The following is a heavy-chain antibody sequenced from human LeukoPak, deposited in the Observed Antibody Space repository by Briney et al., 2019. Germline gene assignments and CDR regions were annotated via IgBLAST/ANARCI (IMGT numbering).Heavy chain of an antibody. CDR1: GFTFSTCG. Sequence: GGSLRLSCAASGFTFSTCGMHWVRQAPGKGLEWVAFINDGGNRRDYADSVKGRLTISRDTSKNILYLQMNSLRVEDTAIYYCVKDFHNSWTFDYWGQGTLVTVSS. CDR2: INDGGNRR. D-gene: IGHD6-13*01. J-gene: IGHJ4*02. CDR3: VKDFHNSWTFDY. V-gene: IGHV3-30*02.